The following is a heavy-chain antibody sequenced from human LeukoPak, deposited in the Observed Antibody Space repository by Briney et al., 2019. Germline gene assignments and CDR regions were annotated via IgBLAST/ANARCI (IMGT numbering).Heavy chain of an antibody. CDR1: GYTFTGYY. CDR2: INPNSGGT. Sequence: ASVKVSCTASGYTFTGYYMHWVRQAPGQGLEWMGRINPNSGGTNYAQKFQGRVTMTRDTSISTAYMELSRLRSDDTAAYYCARESCSSTSCYRLYYYYGMDVWGQGTTVTVSS. J-gene: IGHJ6*02. V-gene: IGHV1-2*06. D-gene: IGHD2-2*01. CDR3: ARESCSSTSCYRLYYYYGMDV.